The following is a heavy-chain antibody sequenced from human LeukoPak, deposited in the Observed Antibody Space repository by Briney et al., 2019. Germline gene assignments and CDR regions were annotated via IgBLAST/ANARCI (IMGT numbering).Heavy chain of an antibody. CDR1: GGTFSSYA. Sequence: ASVKVSCKASGGTFSSYAISWVRQAPGQGLERMGGIIPIFGTANYAQKFQGRVTITADGSTSTAYMELSSLRSEDTAVYYCARVAPEYSSSSDDYWGQGTLVTVSS. CDR3: ARVAPEYSSSSDDY. V-gene: IGHV1-69*13. D-gene: IGHD6-6*01. J-gene: IGHJ4*02. CDR2: IIPIFGTA.